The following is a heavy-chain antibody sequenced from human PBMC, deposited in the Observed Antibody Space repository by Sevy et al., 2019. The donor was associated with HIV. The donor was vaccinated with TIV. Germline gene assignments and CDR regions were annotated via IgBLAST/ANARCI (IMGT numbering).Heavy chain of an antibody. CDR2: IIPRGDT. V-gene: IGHV4-34*01. CDR1: GGSLSGYY. Sequence: SETLSLTCAVYGGSLSGYYWSWIRQTPGKRLEWIGDIIPRGDTNYNPSLKSRVTISIDTSKNQFSLKLNSVTAADTAMYFCARGQWEHPYWGQGSLVTVSS. CDR3: ARGQWEHPY. J-gene: IGHJ4*02. D-gene: IGHD1-26*01.